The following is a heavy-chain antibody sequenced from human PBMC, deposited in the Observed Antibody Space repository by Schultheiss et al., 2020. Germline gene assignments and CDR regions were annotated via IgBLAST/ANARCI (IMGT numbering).Heavy chain of an antibody. CDR3: ARLRCSGGSCWGGDYYYMDV. V-gene: IGHV4-39*01. D-gene: IGHD2-15*01. Sequence: SETLSLTCTVSGGSISSSSYYWGWIRQPPGKGLEWIGNIYYSGSTYYNPSLRSQVTISVDTSKNQFSLKLSSVTAADTAVYYCARLRCSGGSCWGGDYYYMDVWGKGTTVTVSS. CDR2: IYYSGST. CDR1: GGSISSSSYY. J-gene: IGHJ6*03.